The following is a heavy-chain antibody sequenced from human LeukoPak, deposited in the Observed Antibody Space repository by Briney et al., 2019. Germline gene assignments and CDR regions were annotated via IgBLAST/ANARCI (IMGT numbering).Heavy chain of an antibody. V-gene: IGHV3-23*01. CDR3: TRNSGWYGLS. CDR2: IGGSGIRT. J-gene: IGHJ1*01. D-gene: IGHD6-19*01. CDR1: GFTFTTYG. Sequence: GGSLRLSCSASGFTFTTYGMNWVRQAPGKGLEWVSGIGGSGIRTYYADSVKGRFTISRDNSNNTLFLHLNSLRGEDTAVYYCTRNSGWYGLSWGQGTLVTVSS.